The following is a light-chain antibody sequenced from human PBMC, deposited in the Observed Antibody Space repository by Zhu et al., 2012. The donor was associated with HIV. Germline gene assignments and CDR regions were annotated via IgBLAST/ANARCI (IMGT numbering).Light chain of an antibody. CDR3: HQYDNSWT. CDR1: QSVSSNY. V-gene: IGKV3-20*01. Sequence: EVVLTQSPDTLSLSPGDRATLACRASQSVSSNYLIWYQQKPSQAPRPLIYGASDRASGVPDRFSGSGSGTDFTLSISRLEPEDFAVYYCHQYDNSWTFGQGTKVEIK. J-gene: IGKJ1*01. CDR2: GAS.